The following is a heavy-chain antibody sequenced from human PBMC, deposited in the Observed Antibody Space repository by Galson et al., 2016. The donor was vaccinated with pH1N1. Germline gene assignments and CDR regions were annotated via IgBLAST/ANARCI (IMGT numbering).Heavy chain of an antibody. J-gene: IGHJ4*02. CDR2: INSKTGRT. Sequence: SVKVSCKASGYTFTEYYIHWVRQAPSQGLEWMGRINSKTGRTDYAQSFQGRVTMTRDTSISAAYMDLNRLRSDDTAVYYCARAPMGSTLYYCDYWGQGTLVTVSS. D-gene: IGHD1-26*01. CDR3: ARAPMGSTLYYCDY. V-gene: IGHV1-2*06. CDR1: GYTFTEYY.